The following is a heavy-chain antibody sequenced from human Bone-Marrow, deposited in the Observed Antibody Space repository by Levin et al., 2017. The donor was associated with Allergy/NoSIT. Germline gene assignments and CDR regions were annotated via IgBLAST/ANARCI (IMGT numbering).Heavy chain of an antibody. J-gene: IGHJ3*02. V-gene: IGHV3-53*01. D-gene: IGHD3-22*01. CDR3: ARKGWSSGYYSDAFDI. CDR2: IYSGGST. Sequence: RAGGSLRLSCAASGFTVSSNYMSWVRQAPGKGLEWVSVIYSGGSTYYADSVKGRFTISRDNSKNTLYLQMNSLRAEDTAVYYCARKGWSSGYYSDAFDIWGQGTMVTVSS. CDR1: GFTVSSNY.